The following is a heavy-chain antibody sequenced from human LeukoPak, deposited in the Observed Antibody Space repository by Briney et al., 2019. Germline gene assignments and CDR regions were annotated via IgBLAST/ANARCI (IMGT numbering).Heavy chain of an antibody. Sequence: SETLSLTCTVSGGSISSYYWSWIRQPPGKGLEWIGYIYYSGSTNYNPSLKSRVTISVDTSKNQFSLKLSSVTAADTAVYYCARHDVDNWFDPWGQGTLVTVSS. CDR1: GGSISSYY. V-gene: IGHV4-59*08. CDR2: IYYSGST. CDR3: ARHDVDNWFDP. J-gene: IGHJ5*02.